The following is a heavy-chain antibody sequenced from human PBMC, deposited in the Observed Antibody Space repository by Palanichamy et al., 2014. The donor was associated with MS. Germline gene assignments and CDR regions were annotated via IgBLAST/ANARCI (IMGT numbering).Heavy chain of an antibody. V-gene: IGHV3-30-3*01. Sequence: QVQLVESEGGVVQPGRSLRLSCAASGFTFSSYAMHWVRQAPGKGLEWVAVISYDGSNKYYADSVKGRFTIPRDNSKNTLYLQMNSLRAEDTAVYYCAREGSSSGYYVGADYWGQGTLVTVSS. CDR3: AREGSSSGYYVGADY. D-gene: IGHD3-22*01. J-gene: IGHJ4*02. CDR1: GFTFSSYA. CDR2: ISYDGSNK.